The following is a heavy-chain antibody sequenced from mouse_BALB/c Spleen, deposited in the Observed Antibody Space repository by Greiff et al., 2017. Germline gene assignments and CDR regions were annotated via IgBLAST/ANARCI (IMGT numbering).Heavy chain of an antibody. J-gene: IGHJ2*01. CDR3: ARYPYFDY. V-gene: IGHV14-3*02. CDR2: IDPANGNT. CDR1: GFNIKDTY. Sequence: EVQLQESGAELVKPGASVKLSCTASGFNIKDTYMHWVKQRPEQGLEWIGRIDPANGNTKYDPKFQGKATITADTSSNTAYLQLSSLTSEDTAVYYCARYPYFDYWGQGTTLTVSS.